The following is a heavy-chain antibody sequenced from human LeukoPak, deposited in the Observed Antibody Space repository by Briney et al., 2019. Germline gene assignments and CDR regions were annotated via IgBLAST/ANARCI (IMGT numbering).Heavy chain of an antibody. D-gene: IGHD2/OR15-2a*01. J-gene: IGHJ3*02. CDR3: ARESRFSPHLDDAFDI. CDR1: GGSFISYA. Sequence: SVKVSCKASGGSFISYAISWVRQAPGQGLEWMGRIIPLLGITNYAQKFQGRVTISADKSTSIANMEVSSLRSEDTAVYYCARESRFSPHLDDAFDIGGQGTMVTVSS. CDR2: IIPLLGIT. V-gene: IGHV1-69*04.